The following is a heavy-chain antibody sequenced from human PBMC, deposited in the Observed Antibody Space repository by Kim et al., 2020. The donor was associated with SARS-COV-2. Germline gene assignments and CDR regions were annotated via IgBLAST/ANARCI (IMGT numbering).Heavy chain of an antibody. CDR2: ISGSGGST. CDR1: GFTFSSYA. J-gene: IGHJ4*02. D-gene: IGHD3-3*01. V-gene: IGHV3-23*01. CDR3: AKDPYYDFWSGYYFDY. Sequence: GGSLRLSCAASGFTFSSYAMSWVRQAPGKGLEWVSAISGSGGSTYYADSVKGRFTISRDNSKNTLYLQMNSLRAGDTAVYYCAKDPYYDFWSGYYFDYWGQGTLVTVSS.